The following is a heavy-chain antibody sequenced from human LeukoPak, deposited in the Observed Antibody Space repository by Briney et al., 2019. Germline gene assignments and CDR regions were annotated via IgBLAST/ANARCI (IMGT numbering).Heavy chain of an antibody. V-gene: IGHV3-21*04. CDR3: ARDLSLIALTD. CDR2: ISSSSSYI. CDR1: GFTFSRYS. D-gene: IGHD3-22*01. Sequence: GGSLRLSCEASGFTFSRYSLTWVRQAPGKGLKWVSSISSSSSYIYYADSVKGRFTISRDNTKNTLYLQMNSLRAEDTAVYYCARDLSLIALTDWGQGTLVTVSS. J-gene: IGHJ4*02.